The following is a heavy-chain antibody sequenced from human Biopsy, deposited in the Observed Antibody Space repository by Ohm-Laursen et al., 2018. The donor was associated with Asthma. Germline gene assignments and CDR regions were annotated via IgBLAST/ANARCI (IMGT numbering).Heavy chain of an antibody. CDR1: GFSFSDYY. Sequence: SLRLSCAASGFSFSDYYMTWMRQAPGKGLEWVAVGGSYYDGGLKYYADSVNGRFTVSRDDSKNTLYLQMNSLRPDDTAVYYCARDVMEWYLPAFDFWGQGTLVTVSS. CDR3: ARDVMEWYLPAFDF. D-gene: IGHD3-3*01. CDR2: GGSYYDGGLK. J-gene: IGHJ4*02. V-gene: IGHV3-30-3*01.